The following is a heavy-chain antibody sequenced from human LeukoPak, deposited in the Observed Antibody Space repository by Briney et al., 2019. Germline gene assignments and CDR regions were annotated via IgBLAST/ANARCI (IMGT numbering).Heavy chain of an antibody. CDR1: GASISSDGHY. D-gene: IGHD3-22*01. J-gene: IGHJ4*02. CDR3: ARGPRSVRPVRFDY. Sequence: PSETLSLTCTVSGASISSDGHYWNWIRQHPGKGLEWIGYIYYRGSSYYNPSLKSRVTMSIDTSQNQFSLKLCSVTAADTAVYYCARGPRSVRPVRFDYWGQGTLVTVSS. V-gene: IGHV4-31*03. CDR2: IYYRGSS.